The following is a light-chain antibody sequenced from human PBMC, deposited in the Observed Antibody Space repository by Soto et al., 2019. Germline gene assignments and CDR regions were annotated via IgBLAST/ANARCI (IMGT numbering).Light chain of an antibody. V-gene: IGKV3-20*01. CDR3: QQYGSQIT. CDR1: QSVSTN. Sequence: EIVMTQSPATLSVSPGERTPPSCRASQSVSTNLAWYQQKPGLAPRLLIYGASSRATGIPDRFSGSGSGTDFTLTISRLEPEDFAVYYCQQYGSQITFGQGTRLEIK. J-gene: IGKJ5*01. CDR2: GAS.